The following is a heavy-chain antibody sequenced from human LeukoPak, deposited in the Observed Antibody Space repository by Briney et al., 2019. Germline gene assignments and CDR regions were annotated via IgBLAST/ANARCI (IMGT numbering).Heavy chain of an antibody. V-gene: IGHV3-7*03. Sequence: GGSLRLSCAASGFTFSSYWMSWVRQAPGKGLEWVANIKQDGSEKYYVDSVKGRFTISRDNAKNSLYLQMNSLRAEDTAVYYCAGDRRGPGGAYLDYWGQGTLVTVSS. CDR2: IKQDGSEK. CDR1: GFTFSSYW. J-gene: IGHJ4*02. CDR3: AGDRRGPGGAYLDY. D-gene: IGHD3-10*01.